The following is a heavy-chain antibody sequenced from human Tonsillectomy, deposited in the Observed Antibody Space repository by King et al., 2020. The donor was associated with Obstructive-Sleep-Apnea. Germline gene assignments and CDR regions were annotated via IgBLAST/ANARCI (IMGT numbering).Heavy chain of an antibody. V-gene: IGHV4-38-2*02. J-gene: IGHJ4*02. CDR1: GYSISSGYY. D-gene: IGHD5-24*01. CDR2: IYHSGGT. Sequence: VQLQESGPGLVKPSGTLSLTCTVSGYSISSGYYWGWIRQAPGKGLEWVGGIYHSGGTYYNPTLKSRVTISVDTSKNQFSLKLSSVTAADTAVYYCVSITYDYWGQGTLVTVSS. CDR3: VSITYDY.